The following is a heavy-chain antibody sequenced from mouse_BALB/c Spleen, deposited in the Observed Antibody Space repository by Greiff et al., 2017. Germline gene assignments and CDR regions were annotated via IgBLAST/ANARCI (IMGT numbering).Heavy chain of an antibody. CDR3: ARQTYGNWYFDV. D-gene: IGHD2-1*01. V-gene: IGHV5-12-1*01. J-gene: IGHJ1*01. CDR2: ISSGGGST. CDR1: GFAFSSYD. Sequence: EVKLMESGGGLVKPGGSLKLSCAASGFAFSSYDMSWVRQTPEKRLEWVAYISSGGGSTYYPDTVKGRFTISRDNAKNTLYLQMSSLKSEDTAMYYCARQTYGNWYFDVWGAGTTVTVTS.